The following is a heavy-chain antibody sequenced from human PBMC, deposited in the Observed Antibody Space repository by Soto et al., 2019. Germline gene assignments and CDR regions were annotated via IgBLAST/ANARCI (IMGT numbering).Heavy chain of an antibody. J-gene: IGHJ4*02. CDR3: ANTPHYYGSGILN. V-gene: IGHV4-34*01. CDR2: INHSGTT. Sequence: NPSETLSLTCAVYGESLNAYYWSWIRQPPGKGLEWLGEINHSGTTNYNPSLKSRVTLSIDTSKHQLSLNLTSVTAADTAVYHCANTPHYYGSGILNWGQGNLVTVSS. CDR1: GESLNAYY. D-gene: IGHD3-10*01.